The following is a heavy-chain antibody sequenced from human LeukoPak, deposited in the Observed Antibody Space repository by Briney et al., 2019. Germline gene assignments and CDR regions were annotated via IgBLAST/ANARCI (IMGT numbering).Heavy chain of an antibody. CDR2: ISGSGGST. J-gene: IGHJ4*02. Sequence: GGSLRLSCAASGFTFSSYAMSWVRQAPGKGLEWVSAISGSGGSTYYADSVKGRFTISRDNSKNTLYLQMNSLRAEDTAVYYCAKGTRHYCSSTSCALDYWGQGTLVTVSS. CDR3: AKGTRHYCSSTSCALDY. V-gene: IGHV3-23*01. D-gene: IGHD2-2*01. CDR1: GFTFSSYA.